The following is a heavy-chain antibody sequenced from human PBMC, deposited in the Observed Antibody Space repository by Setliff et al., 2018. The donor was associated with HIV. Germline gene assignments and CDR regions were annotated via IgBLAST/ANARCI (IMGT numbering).Heavy chain of an antibody. Sequence: SETLSLTCAVYGGSFSGYYWSWIRQPPGKGPEWIGEINHSGSTNYNPSLKSRVTISVDTSMDQFSLKLNSVTAADTAVYYCAAASSWDPLLDYWGQGTLVTVSS. CDR2: INHSGST. CDR1: GGSFSGYY. V-gene: IGHV4-34*01. CDR3: AAASSWDPLLDY. D-gene: IGHD6-13*01. J-gene: IGHJ4*02.